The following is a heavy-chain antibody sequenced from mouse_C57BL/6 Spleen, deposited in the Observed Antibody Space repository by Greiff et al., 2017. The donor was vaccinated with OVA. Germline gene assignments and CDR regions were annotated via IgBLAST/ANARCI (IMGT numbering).Heavy chain of an antibody. D-gene: IGHD1-1*01. CDR1: GYTFTSYW. CDR2: IHPSDSAT. Sequence: QVQLQQPGAELVKPGASVKVSCKASGYTFTSYWMHWVKQRPGQGLEWIGRIHPSDSATNYNQKFKGKATLTVDKSSSTAYMQLSSLTSEDSAVYYCAVEYYGSSYVGLAYWGQGTLVTVSA. J-gene: IGHJ3*01. V-gene: IGHV1-74*01. CDR3: AVEYYGSSYVGLAY.